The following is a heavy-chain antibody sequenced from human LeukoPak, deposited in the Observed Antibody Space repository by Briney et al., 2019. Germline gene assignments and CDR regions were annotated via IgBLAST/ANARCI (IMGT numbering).Heavy chain of an antibody. Sequence: ASVKVSCKASGYTFTGYYMHWVRQAPGQGLEWMGWINPNSGGTNYAQKFQGRVTMTRDTSISTAYMELSRLRSDDTAVYYCARDWTTLPIWFGELLLYDAFDIWGQGTMVTVSS. D-gene: IGHD3-10*01. J-gene: IGHJ3*02. V-gene: IGHV1-2*02. CDR3: ARDWTTLPIWFGELLLYDAFDI. CDR1: GYTFTGYY. CDR2: INPNSGGT.